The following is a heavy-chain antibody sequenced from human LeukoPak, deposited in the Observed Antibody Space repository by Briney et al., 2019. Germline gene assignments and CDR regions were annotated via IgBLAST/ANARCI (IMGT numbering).Heavy chain of an antibody. CDR1: GGSISSYY. J-gene: IGHJ3*02. Sequence: SETLSLTCTVSGGSISSYYWSWIRLPPGKGLEWIGYLSKSGNTNYNPSLKSRVTIFGDTSKNQFFLKLSSVTAADTAVYYCARARYVISFYAFDIWGQGTLVTVSS. D-gene: IGHD3-9*01. CDR2: LSKSGNT. CDR3: ARARYVISFYAFDI. V-gene: IGHV4-59*01.